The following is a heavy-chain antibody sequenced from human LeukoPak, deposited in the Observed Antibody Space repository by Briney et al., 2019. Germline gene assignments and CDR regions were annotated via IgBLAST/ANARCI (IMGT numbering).Heavy chain of an antibody. J-gene: IGHJ6*02. Sequence: PGGSLRLSCAASGFTFSSYGMNWVRQAPGKGLEWVSYISSTSSTIYYADSVKGRFTISRDNAKNSLYLQMNSLRAEDTAVYYCAKARSSSYYYGMDVWGQGTTVTVSS. V-gene: IGHV3-48*04. CDR2: ISSTSSTI. D-gene: IGHD6-13*01. CDR3: AKARSSSYYYGMDV. CDR1: GFTFSSYG.